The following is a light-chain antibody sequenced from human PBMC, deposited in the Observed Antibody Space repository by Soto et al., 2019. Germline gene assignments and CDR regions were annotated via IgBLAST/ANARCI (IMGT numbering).Light chain of an antibody. Sequence: QPVLTQSPSASASLEASVKLTCTLSSGHSSYAIAWHQQQPEKGPRYLMKLNSDGSHGKGDGIPDRFSGSSSGAERYLTISSLQSEDEADYYCQTWGTGIRVFGGGTKLTVL. CDR3: QTWGTGIRV. CDR1: SGHSSYA. V-gene: IGLV4-69*01. J-gene: IGLJ3*02. CDR2: LNSDGSH.